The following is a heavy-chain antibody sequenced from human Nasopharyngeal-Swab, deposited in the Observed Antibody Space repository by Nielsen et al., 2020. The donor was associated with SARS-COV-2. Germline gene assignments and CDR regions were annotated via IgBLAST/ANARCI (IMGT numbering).Heavy chain of an antibody. CDR1: GFTFSSYW. D-gene: IGHD6-19*01. CDR2: ISGSGGST. Sequence: GESLKISCAASGFTFSSYWMHWVRQAPGKGLEWVSAISGSGGSTYYADSVKGRFTISRDNSKNTLYLQMNSLRAEDTAVYYCAKDRAIAVAGIDWFDPWGQGTLVTVSS. J-gene: IGHJ5*02. V-gene: IGHV3-23*01. CDR3: AKDRAIAVAGIDWFDP.